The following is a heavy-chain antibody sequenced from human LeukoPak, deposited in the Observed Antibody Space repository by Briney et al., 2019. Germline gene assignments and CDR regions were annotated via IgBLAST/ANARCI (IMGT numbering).Heavy chain of an antibody. CDR2: FTSMSRTI. Sequence: PGGSLRLSCAASGFTFSRYSMTWVRQAPGNGLEWVSSFTSMSRTIYYADSVKGRFTISRDDAKESLYLQMNSLRAEDTAIYYCARQSSGIAATDKIDYWGQGALVTVSS. CDR1: GFTFSRYS. CDR3: ARQSSGIAATDKIDY. V-gene: IGHV3-21*01. D-gene: IGHD6-13*01. J-gene: IGHJ4*02.